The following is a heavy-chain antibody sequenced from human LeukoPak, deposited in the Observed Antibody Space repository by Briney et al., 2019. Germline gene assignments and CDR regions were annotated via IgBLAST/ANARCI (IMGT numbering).Heavy chain of an antibody. Sequence: GGSLRLSCAASGFTFSSYAMHWVRQAPGKGLEWVAVISYDGSNKYYADSVKGRFTISRDNSKNTLYLQMNSLRAEDTAVYYCAKVMAYYDSFDAFDIWGQGTMVTVSS. CDR2: ISYDGSNK. D-gene: IGHD3-22*01. V-gene: IGHV3-30-3*01. CDR3: AKVMAYYDSFDAFDI. J-gene: IGHJ3*02. CDR1: GFTFSSYA.